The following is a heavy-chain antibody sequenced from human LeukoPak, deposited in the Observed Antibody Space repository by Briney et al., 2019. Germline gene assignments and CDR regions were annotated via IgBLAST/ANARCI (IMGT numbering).Heavy chain of an antibody. D-gene: IGHD2-15*01. CDR2: IWYDGSNK. J-gene: IGHJ3*02. CDR1: GFTFSSYA. V-gene: IGHV3-33*08. Sequence: PGGSLRLSCAASGFTFSSYAMSWVRQAPGKGLEWVAVIWYDGSNKYYADSVKGRFTISRDNSKNTLYLQMNSLRAEDTAVYYCARVKYCSAGSCYAAFDIWGQGTMVTVSS. CDR3: ARVKYCSAGSCYAAFDI.